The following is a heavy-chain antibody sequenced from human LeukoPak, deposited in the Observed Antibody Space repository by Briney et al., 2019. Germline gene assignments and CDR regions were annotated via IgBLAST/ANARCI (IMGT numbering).Heavy chain of an antibody. D-gene: IGHD3-3*01. CDR1: GFTFSSYS. CDR3: Y. CDR2: ISSSSSYI. V-gene: IGHV3-21*01. J-gene: IGHJ4*02. Sequence: GGSLRLSCAASGFTFSSYSMNWVRQAPGKGLEWVSSISSSSSYIYYADSVKGRFTISRDNSEDTAVYYCARDSYDFWSGYYDYWGQGTLVTVSS.